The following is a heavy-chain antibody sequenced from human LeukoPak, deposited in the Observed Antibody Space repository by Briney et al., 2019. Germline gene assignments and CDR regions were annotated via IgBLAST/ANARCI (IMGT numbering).Heavy chain of an antibody. CDR1: GGSFSGYY. CDR2: INHSGST. J-gene: IGHJ4*02. D-gene: IGHD5-18*01. V-gene: IGHV4-34*01. Sequence: SETLSLTCAVYGGSFSGYYWSWIRQAPGKGLEWIGEINHSGSTNYNPSLKSRVTISVDTSKNQFSLKLSSVTAADTAVYYCARGGGYGPLGDWGQGTLVTVSS. CDR3: ARGGGYGPLGD.